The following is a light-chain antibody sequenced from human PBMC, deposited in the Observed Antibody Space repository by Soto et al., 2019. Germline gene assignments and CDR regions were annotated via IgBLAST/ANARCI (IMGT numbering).Light chain of an antibody. J-gene: IGLJ2*01. CDR1: NSNIGSNT. V-gene: IGLV1-44*01. CDR3: ASWDDRQNGVV. Sequence: QGVVTQPPSACGTPGQRVTISCSGSNSNIGSNTVNWYQQLAGTAPKLLIYDNNKRPSGVPGRFSDSKSGTSASLAISGLQSEDEAHYYCASWDDRQNGVVFGGGTKLTV. CDR2: DNN.